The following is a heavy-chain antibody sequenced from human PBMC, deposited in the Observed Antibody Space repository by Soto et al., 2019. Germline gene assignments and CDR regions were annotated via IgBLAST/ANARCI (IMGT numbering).Heavy chain of an antibody. Sequence: SETLSLTCTVSGGSISSYYWSWIRQPPGKGLEWIGYIYYSGSTNYNPSLKSRVTISVDTSKNQFSLKLSSVTAADTAVYYCARGWAPDDAFDIWGQGTMVTVSS. CDR1: GGSISSYY. J-gene: IGHJ3*02. D-gene: IGHD6-19*01. CDR2: IYYSGST. CDR3: ARGWAPDDAFDI. V-gene: IGHV4-59*08.